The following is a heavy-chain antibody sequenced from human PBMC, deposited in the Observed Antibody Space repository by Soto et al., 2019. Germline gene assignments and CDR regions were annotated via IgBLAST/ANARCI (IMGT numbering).Heavy chain of an antibody. J-gene: IGHJ4*02. V-gene: IGHV6-1*01. Sequence: PSQTLSLTCAISGDSVSGNSAAWNWIRQSPSRGLEWLGRTYYRSRWYNDYAVSVKSRITVTPDTSKNQFSLHLNSVTPEDTAVYYCAREFPYLVSSDGSLDYWGRGARVTVPS. CDR3: AREFPYLVSSDGSLDY. CDR1: GDSVSGNSAA. D-gene: IGHD6-19*01. CDR2: TYYRSRWYN.